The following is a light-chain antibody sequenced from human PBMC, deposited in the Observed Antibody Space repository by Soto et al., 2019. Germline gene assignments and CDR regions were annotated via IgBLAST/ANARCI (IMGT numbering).Light chain of an antibody. CDR2: EVS. J-gene: IGLJ3*02. V-gene: IGLV2-14*01. CDR1: SSDVGGYNY. Sequence: QSVLTQPASVSGSPGQSITISCTGTSSDVGGYNYVSWYQLHPGKAPKLMVYEVSNRPSGVSNRFSGSKSGNTASLTISGLQAEDEADYYCCSYAGTYTVWVFGGGTKVTVL. CDR3: CSYAGTYTVWV.